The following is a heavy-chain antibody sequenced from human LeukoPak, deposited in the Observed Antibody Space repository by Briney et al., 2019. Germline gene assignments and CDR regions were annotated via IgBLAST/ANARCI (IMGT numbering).Heavy chain of an antibody. CDR1: GFTFGDYA. Sequence: PGGSLRLSCTASGFTFGDYAMSWFRQAPGKGLEWVGFIRSKAYGGTTEYAASVKGRFTISRDDSKSIAYLQMNSLKTEDTAVYYCTRTTSAMVIMFDYWGQGTLVTVSS. CDR3: TRTTSAMVIMFDY. CDR2: IRSKAYGGTT. D-gene: IGHD3-3*01. V-gene: IGHV3-49*03. J-gene: IGHJ4*02.